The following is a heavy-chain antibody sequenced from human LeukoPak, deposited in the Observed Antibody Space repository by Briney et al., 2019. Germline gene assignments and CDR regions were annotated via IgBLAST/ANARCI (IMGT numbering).Heavy chain of an antibody. Sequence: SETLSLTCTVSGGSISSGGYYWRWIRQHPAKGLEWIGDIYYSESTYYNPSLKSRVTISVDTSKNQFSLKLSSVTAADTAVYYCAREGSSGWTGSYWGQGTLVTVSS. J-gene: IGHJ4*02. CDR1: GGSISSGGYY. CDR2: IYYSEST. D-gene: IGHD6-19*01. CDR3: AREGSSGWTGSY. V-gene: IGHV4-31*03.